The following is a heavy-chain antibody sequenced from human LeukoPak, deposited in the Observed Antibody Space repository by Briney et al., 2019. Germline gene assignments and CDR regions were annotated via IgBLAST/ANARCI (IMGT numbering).Heavy chain of an antibody. V-gene: IGHV4-38-2*02. Sequence: SETLSLTCVVSGYSITSGYQWAWIRQSPGKGLEWIGSIYHTGSTHYNPSLQSRVTISVDTSKNQFSLRLNSVTAADTAVYYCARDPRWLTPDCTSTSCYENYFDPWGQGTLVTVSS. J-gene: IGHJ5*02. CDR1: GYSITSGYQ. CDR2: IYHTGST. D-gene: IGHD2-2*01. CDR3: ARDPRWLTPDCTSTSCYENYFDP.